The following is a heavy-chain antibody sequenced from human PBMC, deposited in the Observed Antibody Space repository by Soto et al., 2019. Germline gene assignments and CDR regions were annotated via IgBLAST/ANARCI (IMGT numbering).Heavy chain of an antibody. V-gene: IGHV3-49*04. CDR1: GFTLGDYA. D-gene: IGHD2-2*01. Sequence: GGSLRLSCAASGFTLGDYALSWVRQGPGKGLEGVGVIRSKRYGGRSEYAGAGKGGLSISREDSKNIAYLQLNSLKTEATPVYFCTRLPRHPRPAFDYWGQGTLVTVSS. CDR3: TRLPRHPRPAFDY. CDR2: IRSKRYGGRS. J-gene: IGHJ4*02.